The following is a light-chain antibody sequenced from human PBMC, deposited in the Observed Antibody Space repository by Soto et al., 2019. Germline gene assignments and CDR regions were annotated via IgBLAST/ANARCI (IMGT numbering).Light chain of an antibody. CDR3: QQYDSYPLT. CDR1: QSINSW. V-gene: IGKV1-5*03. J-gene: IGKJ4*01. Sequence: DIQMTQSPSTLSASVGDRVTITCRASQSINSWLAWYQQKPGKAPNLLIYQASSLESGVPFRFSGSGSGTEFTLTISDLQPDDFATYWCQQYDSYPLTFGGGTKVEIK. CDR2: QAS.